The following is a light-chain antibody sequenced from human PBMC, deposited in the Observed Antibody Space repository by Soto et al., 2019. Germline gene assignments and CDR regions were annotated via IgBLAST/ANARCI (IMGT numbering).Light chain of an antibody. CDR2: DAS. CDR3: QQYGSSPIT. CDR1: QSVRSSY. Sequence: EIVLTPSPATLSLSPGERATLSCGASQSVRSSYLAWYQQKPGLAPRLLIYDASSRATGIPDRFSGSGSGTDFTLTISRLEPEDFAVYYCQQYGSSPITFGQGTRREIK. J-gene: IGKJ5*01. V-gene: IGKV3D-20*01.